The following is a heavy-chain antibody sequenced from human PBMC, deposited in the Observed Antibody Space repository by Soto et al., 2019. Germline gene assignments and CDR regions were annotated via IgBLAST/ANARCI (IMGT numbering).Heavy chain of an antibody. CDR1: GFTFNTYN. V-gene: IGHV3-21*01. CDR3: AIDLSKWAAKAQLFTAGMDV. Sequence: GGSLRLSCAASGFTFNTYNMNWVRQAPGKGLEWFSSISSSSTYIFYADSVRGRFTISRDNAENSLYVQMSSLRAEDTAVYYCAIDLSKWAAKAQLFTAGMDVWGQGTTVTVSS. J-gene: IGHJ6*02. CDR2: ISSSSTYI. D-gene: IGHD2-2*01.